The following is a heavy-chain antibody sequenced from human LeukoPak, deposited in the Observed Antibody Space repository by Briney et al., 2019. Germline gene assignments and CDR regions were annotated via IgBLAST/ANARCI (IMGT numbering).Heavy chain of an antibody. V-gene: IGHV4-59*01. CDR1: AGSISSYY. CDR3: AREPIALYYDFWSGYYFNPTEVDP. CDR2: IYYSGST. D-gene: IGHD3-3*01. Sequence: SETLSLTCTVSAGSISSYYWSSIRQPPGKGLEWIGYIYYSGSTNYNPSLKSRVTISVDTSKNQFSLKLSSVTAADTAVYYCAREPIALYYDFWSGYYFNPTEVDPWGQGTLVTVSS. J-gene: IGHJ5*02.